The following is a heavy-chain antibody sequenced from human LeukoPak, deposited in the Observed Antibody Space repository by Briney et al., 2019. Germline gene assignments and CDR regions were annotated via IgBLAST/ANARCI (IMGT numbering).Heavy chain of an antibody. Sequence: PSETLSLTCTVSGGSISSGGYYWSWIRQPPGKGLKWIGYIYHSGSTYYNPSLKSRVTISVDRSKNQFSLKLSSVTAADTAVYYCVRGRPRVDTAMVQSLYMDVWGKGTTVTVSS. D-gene: IGHD5-18*01. CDR3: VRGRPRVDTAMVQSLYMDV. J-gene: IGHJ6*03. CDR2: IYHSGST. CDR1: GGSISSGGYY. V-gene: IGHV4-30-2*01.